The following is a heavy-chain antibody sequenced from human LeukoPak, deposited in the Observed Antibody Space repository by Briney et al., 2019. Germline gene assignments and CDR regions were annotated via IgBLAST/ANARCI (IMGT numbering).Heavy chain of an antibody. D-gene: IGHD3-3*01. CDR2: IIPIFGTA. CDR1: GGTFSSYA. Sequence: ASVKVSCKASGGTFSSYAISWVRQAPGQGLEWMEGIIPIFGTANYAQKFQGRVTITADESTSTAYMELSSLRSEDTAVYYCAGSYDFWSGYPYWGQGTLVTVSS. V-gene: IGHV1-69*13. CDR3: AGSYDFWSGYPY. J-gene: IGHJ4*02.